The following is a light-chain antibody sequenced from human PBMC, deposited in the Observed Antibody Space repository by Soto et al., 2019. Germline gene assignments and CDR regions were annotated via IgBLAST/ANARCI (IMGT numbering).Light chain of an antibody. Sequence: DIQMTQSPPTLSASVGDRVTITCRASQSIRHYLAWYQQMPGKAPKLLIYGAPTLQSGFPSRFSGSGSGTEFTLTISSLQPDDFGTYFCKHHNSYSQTFGQGTKVEIK. CDR3: KHHNSYSQT. CDR1: QSIRHY. CDR2: GAP. J-gene: IGKJ1*01. V-gene: IGKV1-5*01.